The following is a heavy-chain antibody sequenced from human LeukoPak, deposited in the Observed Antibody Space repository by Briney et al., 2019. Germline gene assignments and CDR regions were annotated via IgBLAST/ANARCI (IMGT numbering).Heavy chain of an antibody. J-gene: IGHJ3*02. V-gene: IGHV4-31*11. CDR2: ILYSGST. D-gene: IGHD5-12*01. CDR1: SLSFTTDGFN. CDR3: ARLTGATSNDGIDI. Sequence: SETLSLTCAASSLSFTTDGFNWGWIRQHPGKGLEWIGHILYSGSTYYNPSLKSRVTIMVDMSNNHFSLKLTSVTAADTAMYYCARLTGATSNDGIDIWGQGTMVTVSS.